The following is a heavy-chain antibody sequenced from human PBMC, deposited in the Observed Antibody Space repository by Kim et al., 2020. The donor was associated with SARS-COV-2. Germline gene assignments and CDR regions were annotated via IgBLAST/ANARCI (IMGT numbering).Heavy chain of an antibody. J-gene: IGHJ4*02. CDR3: ARGGSDYGGNSIGIDY. CDR2: IIPIFGTA. V-gene: IGHV1-69*13. CDR1: GGTFSSYA. Sequence: PSVKVSCKASGGTFSSYAISWVRQAPGQGLEWMGGIIPIFGTANYAQKFQGRVTITADESTSTAYMELSSLRSEDTAVYYCARGGSDYGGNSIGIDYWGQGTLVTVSS. D-gene: IGHD4-17*01.